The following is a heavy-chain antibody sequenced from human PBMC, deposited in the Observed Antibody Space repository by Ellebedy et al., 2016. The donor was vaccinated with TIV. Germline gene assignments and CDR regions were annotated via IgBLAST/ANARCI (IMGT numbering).Heavy chain of an antibody. CDR1: GYTFATYG. J-gene: IGHJ4*02. D-gene: IGHD6-19*01. Sequence: AASVKVSCKASGYTFATYGISWVRQAPGQGLEWMGWIGAYNAAPNYAQKLQGRVILTTDISTNTAYMELRSLKSDDTAVYYCARNGVSGWSDFDYWGQGTLVTVSS. CDR3: ARNGVSGWSDFDY. CDR2: IGAYNAAP. V-gene: IGHV1-18*04.